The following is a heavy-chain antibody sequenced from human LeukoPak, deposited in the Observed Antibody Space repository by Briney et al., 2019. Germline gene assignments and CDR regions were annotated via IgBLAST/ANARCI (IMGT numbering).Heavy chain of an antibody. V-gene: IGHV1-46*01. CDR2: INPSSGNT. CDR3: STSVGGTEFDS. Sequence: ASVKVSCKASGYTFSRQYMHLVRQAPGQGLEWMGIINPSSGNTNYAQKFQGGVTMTRDTSTSTIYMDLSSLRSDDTAVYYCSTSVGGTEFDSWGQGALVTVSS. J-gene: IGHJ4*02. D-gene: IGHD3-16*01. CDR1: GYTFSRQY.